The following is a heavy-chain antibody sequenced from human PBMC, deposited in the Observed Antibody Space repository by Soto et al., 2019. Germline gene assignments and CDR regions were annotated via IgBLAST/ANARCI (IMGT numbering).Heavy chain of an antibody. J-gene: IGHJ6*02. Sequence: QVQLVQSGAEVKKPGSSVKVSCKASGGTFSSYAISWVRQAPGQGLAWMGGIIPIFGTANYAQKFQGRVTITADESTSTAYMELSSLRSEDAAVYYCATTLYYYYGMDVWGQGTTVTVSS. V-gene: IGHV1-69*01. CDR3: ATTLYYYYGMDV. CDR2: IIPIFGTA. CDR1: GGTFSSYA.